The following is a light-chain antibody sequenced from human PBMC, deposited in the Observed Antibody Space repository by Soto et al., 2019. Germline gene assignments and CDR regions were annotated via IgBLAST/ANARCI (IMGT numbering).Light chain of an antibody. J-gene: IGKJ3*01. CDR2: WAS. CDR1: QSDLYSSNNKNY. Sequence: DIVMTQSPDSLAVSLGERATINCKSSQSDLYSSNNKNYLAWYQQKPGQPPKLLIYWASTRESGVPDRFSGSGSGTDFTLTISSLQAEDVAVYYCQQYYSTPPFTFGPGTKVGIK. CDR3: QQYYSTPPFT. V-gene: IGKV4-1*01.